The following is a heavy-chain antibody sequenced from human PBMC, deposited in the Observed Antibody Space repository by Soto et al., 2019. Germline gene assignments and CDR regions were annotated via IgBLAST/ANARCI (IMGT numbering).Heavy chain of an antibody. CDR2: IYYSGST. Sequence: PSETLSLTCTVSGGSISSYYCSWIRQPPGKGLEWIGYIYYSGSTNYNPSLKSRVTISVDTSKNQFSLKLSSVTAADTAVYYCARDRSQSGYSGYDYYYYGMDVWGQGTTVTVSS. V-gene: IGHV4-59*01. D-gene: IGHD5-12*01. CDR1: GGSISSYY. CDR3: ARDRSQSGYSGYDYYYYGMDV. J-gene: IGHJ6*02.